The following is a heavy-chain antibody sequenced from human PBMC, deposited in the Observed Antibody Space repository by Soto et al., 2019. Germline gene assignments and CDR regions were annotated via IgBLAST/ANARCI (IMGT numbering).Heavy chain of an antibody. J-gene: IGHJ6*02. CDR3: AREYYYTMDV. CDR1: GFTFRDYY. Sequence: QVQLVESGGGLVRPGGSLRLSCEASGFTFRDYYMTWFRQAPGKGLEWLSYIDSSTKYTNYADSVKGRFTISRDNAKNSLYLQMNCLRADDPAVYYCAREYYYTMDVWGQGTMVTVSS. CDR2: IDSSTKYT. V-gene: IGHV3-11*05.